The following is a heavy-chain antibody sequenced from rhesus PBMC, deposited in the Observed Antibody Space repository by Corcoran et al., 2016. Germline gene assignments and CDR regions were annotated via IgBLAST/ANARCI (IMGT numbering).Heavy chain of an antibody. CDR1: GGSISSSY. CDR3: ASGDEYSYY. CDR2: IYGSGSST. Sequence: QLQLQESGPGLVKPSETLSVTCAVSGGSISSSYWSWIRQAPGKGLEWIGYIYGSGSSTNYNPSLKSRVTLSVDTSKNQLSRKLSSVTAADTAVYYCASGDEYSYYWGQGVLVTVSS. V-gene: IGHV4-169*02. D-gene: IGHD2-33*01. J-gene: IGHJ4*01.